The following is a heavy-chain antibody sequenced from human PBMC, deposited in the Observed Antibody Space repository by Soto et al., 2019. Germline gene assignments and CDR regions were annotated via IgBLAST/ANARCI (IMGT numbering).Heavy chain of an antibody. Sequence: GGSLRLSCAASGFTFSNAWMNWVRQAPGKGLEWVSYISSSSSTIYYADSVKGRFAISRDNAKNSLYLQMNSLRAEDTAVYYCARVKDSGYAGIDYWGQGTLVTVSS. D-gene: IGHD5-12*01. J-gene: IGHJ4*02. V-gene: IGHV3-48*01. CDR1: GFTFSNAW. CDR3: ARVKDSGYAGIDY. CDR2: ISSSSSTI.